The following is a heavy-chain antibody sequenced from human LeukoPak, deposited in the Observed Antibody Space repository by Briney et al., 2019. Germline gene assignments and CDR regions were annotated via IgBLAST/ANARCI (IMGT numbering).Heavy chain of an antibody. V-gene: IGHV3-7*01. CDR2: IKQDGSEK. CDR1: GFTFSSYW. Sequence: PGGSLRLSCAASGFTFSSYWMSWVRQAPGKGLEWVANIKQDGSEKYYVDSVKGRFTISRDNAKNSLYLQMNSLRAEDTAVYYCARGRGRVPAAINFSWYFDLWGRGTLVTVSS. D-gene: IGHD2-2*02. CDR3: ARGRGRVPAAINFSWYFDL. J-gene: IGHJ2*01.